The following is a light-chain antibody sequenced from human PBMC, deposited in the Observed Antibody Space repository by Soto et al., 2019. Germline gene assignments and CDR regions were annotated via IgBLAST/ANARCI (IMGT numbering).Light chain of an antibody. Sequence: HAVVTQEPSLTVSPVGTVTLTCGSSTGAVTSGHYPYWFQQRPGQAPRTLIFDTSNKHSYTPARFSGSLLGGKAALTLSGAQPEDEADYYCLLSYSAIGVFGGGTKLTVL. CDR1: TGAVTSGHY. J-gene: IGLJ2*01. CDR2: DTS. CDR3: LLSYSAIGV. V-gene: IGLV7-46*01.